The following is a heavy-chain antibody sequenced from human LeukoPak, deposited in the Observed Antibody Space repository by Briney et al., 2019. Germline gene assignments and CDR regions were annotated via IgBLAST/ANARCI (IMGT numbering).Heavy chain of an antibody. CDR2: ISSSGSTI. CDR3: ARTEPYYYDSSGHKGIDY. V-gene: IGHV3-48*04. Sequence: GGSLRLSCAASGFTFSSYSMNWVRQAPGKGLEWVSYISSSGSTIYYADSVKGRFTISRDNAKNSLYLQMNSLRAEDTAVYYCARTEPYYYDSSGHKGIDYWGQGTLVTVSS. CDR1: GFTFSSYS. J-gene: IGHJ4*02. D-gene: IGHD3-22*01.